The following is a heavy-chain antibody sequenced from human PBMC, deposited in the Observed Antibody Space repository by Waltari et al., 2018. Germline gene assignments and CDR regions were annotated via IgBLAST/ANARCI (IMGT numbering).Heavy chain of an antibody. CDR1: GFTFSNAY. CDR3: STEMATIRGPFDF. D-gene: IGHD5-12*01. V-gene: IGHV3-15*01. J-gene: IGHJ4*02. CDR2: IKTKADGGTT. Sequence: EVQVVESGGGLVKPGGSLRLSFAASGFTFSNAYINWVRQAPGKGLEWVGRIKTKADGGTTDYAAPVKGRFTISRDDSRNTLYLQINNLKTEDTAVYYCSTEMATIRGPFDFWGQGTLVTVSS.